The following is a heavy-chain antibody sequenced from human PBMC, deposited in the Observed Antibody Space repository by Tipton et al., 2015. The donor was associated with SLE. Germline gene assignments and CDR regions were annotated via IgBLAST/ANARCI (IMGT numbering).Heavy chain of an antibody. D-gene: IGHD3-10*01. CDR2: IIPIFGIP. J-gene: IGHJ6*03. CDR1: GDTFRNYG. CDR3: ARTYYYGSGTYFYSYYYMDV. Sequence: QSGAEVKKPGSSVKVSCKTSGDTFRNYGISWARQAPGQGLEWMGGIIPIFGIPNYAPKFQGRLTITSDESASTVYMELSSLTYEDKAVYYCARTYYYGSGTYFYSYYYMDVWGKGTTVTVSS. V-gene: IGHV1-69*01.